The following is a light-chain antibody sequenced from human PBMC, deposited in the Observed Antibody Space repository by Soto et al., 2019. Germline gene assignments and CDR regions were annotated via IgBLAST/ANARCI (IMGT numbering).Light chain of an antibody. CDR1: SSDVGGYNF. V-gene: IGLV2-8*01. J-gene: IGLJ1*01. CDR2: EVT. CDR3: SSYAGSNMGV. Sequence: SVLTQPPSASGSPGQSVTISCTGTSSDVGGYNFVSWYQQQPGKAPKLLIYEVTQRPSGVPDRFSGSKSGNTASLTVSGLQAEDEADYYCSSYAGSNMGVFGTGTKLTVL.